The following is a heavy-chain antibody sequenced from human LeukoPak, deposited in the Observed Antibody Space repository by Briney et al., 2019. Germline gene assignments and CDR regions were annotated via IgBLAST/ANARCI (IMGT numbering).Heavy chain of an antibody. J-gene: IGHJ4*02. CDR3: ATAPYPNFDY. V-gene: IGHV5-10-1*01. CDR1: GYSFTSYW. Sequence: GESVKISCKGSGYSFTSYWISWVRQMPGKGLEWMGRIDPSDSYTNYSPSFQGHVTISADKSISTAYLQWSSLKASDTAMYYCATAPYPNFDYWGQGTLVTVSS. CDR2: IDPSDSYT.